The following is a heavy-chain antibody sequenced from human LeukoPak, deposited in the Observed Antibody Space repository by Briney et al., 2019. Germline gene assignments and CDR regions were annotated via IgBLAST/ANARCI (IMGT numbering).Heavy chain of an antibody. J-gene: IGHJ6*02. CDR3: ARLVVVPAAIAYYYGMDV. CDR1: GFTFSSYA. Sequence: GGSLRLSCAASGFTFSSYAMSWVRQAPGKGLEWVSSISSSSSYIYYADSVKGRFTISRDNAKNSLYLQMNSLRAEDTAVYYCARLVVVPAAIAYYYGMDVWGQGTTVTVSS. V-gene: IGHV3-21*01. CDR2: ISSSSSYI. D-gene: IGHD2-2*02.